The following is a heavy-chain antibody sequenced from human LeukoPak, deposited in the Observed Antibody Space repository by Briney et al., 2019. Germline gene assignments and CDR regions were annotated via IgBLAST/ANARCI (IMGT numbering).Heavy chain of an antibody. CDR3: ARVSKGIAVAGTVEYFQH. CDR2: IYYSGST. V-gene: IGHV4-59*12. CDR1: GGSISSYY. J-gene: IGHJ1*01. Sequence: SETLSLTCTVSGGSISSYYWSWIRQPPGKGLEWIGYIYYSGSTNYNPSLKSRVTISVDTSKNQFSLKLSSVTAADTAVYYCARVSKGIAVAGTVEYFQHWGQGTLVTVSS. D-gene: IGHD6-19*01.